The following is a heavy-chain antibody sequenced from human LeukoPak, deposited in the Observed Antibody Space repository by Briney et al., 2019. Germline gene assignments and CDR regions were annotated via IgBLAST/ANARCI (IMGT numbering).Heavy chain of an antibody. CDR2: ISYDGNHK. J-gene: IGHJ3*02. CDR3: TKDAVYSSSWYACDI. Sequence: GGSQRLSCAASGFTFSDYGMHWVRQAPGKGPEWVAVISYDGNHKYYTDSVKGRFTISRDNSKNTLYLQMSSLRAEDTAVYYCTKDAVYSSSWYACDIWGQGTMVTVSS. CDR1: GFTFSDYG. V-gene: IGHV3-30*18. D-gene: IGHD6-13*01.